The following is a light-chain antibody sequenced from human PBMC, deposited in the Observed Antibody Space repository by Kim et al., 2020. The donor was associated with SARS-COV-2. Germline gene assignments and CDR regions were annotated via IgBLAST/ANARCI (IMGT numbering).Light chain of an antibody. CDR3: SSYAGSNNLV. V-gene: IGLV2-8*01. Sequence: GQPLPFPPTRPTADVVVYNSVSHHHHHPGPAPPLMFSEISPPPSRVPDRFSGSTSRNTPSLTVSGLQAEDEAYYYCSSYAGSNNLVFGGGTQLTVL. CDR1: TADVVVYNS. CDR2: EIS. J-gene: IGLJ2*01.